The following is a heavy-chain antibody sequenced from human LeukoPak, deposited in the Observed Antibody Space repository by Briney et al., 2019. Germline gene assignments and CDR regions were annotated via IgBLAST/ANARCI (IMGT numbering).Heavy chain of an antibody. J-gene: IGHJ4*02. CDR1: GFTFSNHA. CDR3: ARDNIEWELTGGFDY. CDR2: ISASGGST. Sequence: PGGSLRLSCAASGFTFSNHAMSWVRQASGRGLGWVSAISASGGSTYSADSVKGRFTISRDNSKNTLYLQMNSLRAEDTAVYYCARDNIEWELTGGFDYWGQGTLVTVSS. D-gene: IGHD1-26*01. V-gene: IGHV3-23*01.